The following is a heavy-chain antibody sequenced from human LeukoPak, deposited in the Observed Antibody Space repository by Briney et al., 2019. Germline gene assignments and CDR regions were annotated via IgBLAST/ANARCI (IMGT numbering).Heavy chain of an antibody. Sequence: PSETLSLTCAVYGGSFSGYYWSWIRQPPGKGLEWIGEINHSGSTNYNPSLKSRVTISVDTSKNQFSLKLSSVTAADTAVYYCARTPNSYCSSTSCYSGRGPSWFDPWGQGTLVTVSS. CDR3: ARTPNSYCSSTSCYSGRGPSWFDP. V-gene: IGHV4-34*01. J-gene: IGHJ5*02. D-gene: IGHD2-2*01. CDR1: GGSFSGYY. CDR2: INHSGST.